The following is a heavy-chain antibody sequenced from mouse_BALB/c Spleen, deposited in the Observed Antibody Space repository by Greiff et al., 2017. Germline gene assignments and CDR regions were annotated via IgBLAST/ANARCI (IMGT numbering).Heavy chain of an antibody. CDR1: GYTFTSYW. CDR3: ARGNWDRAY. Sequence: VQLQQSGAELAKPGASVKMSCKASGYTFTSYWMHWVKQRPGQGLEWIGYINPSTGYTEYNQKFKDKATLTADKSSSTAYMQLSSLTSEDSAVYYCARGNWDRAYWGQGTLVTVSA. D-gene: IGHD4-1*01. CDR2: INPSTGYT. J-gene: IGHJ3*01. V-gene: IGHV1-7*01.